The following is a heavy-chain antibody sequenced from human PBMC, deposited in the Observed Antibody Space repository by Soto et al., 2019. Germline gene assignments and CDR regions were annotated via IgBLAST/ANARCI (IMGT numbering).Heavy chain of an antibody. D-gene: IGHD2-21*02. CDR2: IYYSGRT. V-gene: IGHV4-39*01. Sequence: SETLSLTCIVSGESTSSSSYYWGWIRQPPGKGLEWIGSIYYSGRTYYNPPFKSRVTISIDTSKNQFSLKLSSVTATDTAVYYCARQRTTVVTQAYFDHWGQGALVTVS. J-gene: IGHJ4*02. CDR1: GESTSSSSYY. CDR3: ARQRTTVVTQAYFDH.